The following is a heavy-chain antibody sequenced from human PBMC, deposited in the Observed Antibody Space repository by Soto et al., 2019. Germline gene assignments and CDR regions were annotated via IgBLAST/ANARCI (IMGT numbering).Heavy chain of an antibody. CDR3: ARSGSGSYYTPFDY. CDR2: INPNSGGT. Sequence: QVQLVQSGAEVKKPGASVKVSCKASGYTFTGYYMHWVRQAPGQGLEWMGWINPNSGGTNYAQKLQGWVTMTRDTSISTAYMELSRLRSDDTAVYYCARSGSGSYYTPFDYWGQGTLVTVSS. CDR1: GYTFTGYY. J-gene: IGHJ4*02. D-gene: IGHD3-10*01. V-gene: IGHV1-2*04.